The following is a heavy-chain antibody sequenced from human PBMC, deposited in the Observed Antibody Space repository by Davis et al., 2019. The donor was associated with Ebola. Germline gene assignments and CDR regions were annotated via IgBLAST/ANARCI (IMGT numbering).Heavy chain of an antibody. Sequence: MPSETLSLTCTVSGGSMSSSYWSWIRQPPGKGLEWIGYIYYSGSTNYNPSLKSRVTISVDTSKNQFSLKLRSVSAADTAVYYCARDSRWLVPGTYYYYGMDVWGQGTTVTVSS. D-gene: IGHD6-19*01. CDR1: GGSMSSSY. CDR3: ARDSRWLVPGTYYYYGMDV. CDR2: IYYSGST. V-gene: IGHV4-59*01. J-gene: IGHJ6*02.